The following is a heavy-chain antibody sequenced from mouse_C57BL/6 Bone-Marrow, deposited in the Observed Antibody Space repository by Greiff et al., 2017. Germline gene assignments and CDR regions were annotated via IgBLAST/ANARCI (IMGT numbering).Heavy chain of an antibody. V-gene: IGHV1-81*01. CDR2: IYPRSGNT. D-gene: IGHD2-4*01. J-gene: IGHJ3*01. CDR3: ARSGNDYSWFAY. CDR1: GYTFTSYG. Sequence: VQLQESGAELARPGASVKLSCKASGYTFTSYGISWVKQRTGQGLEWIGEIYPRSGNTYYNEKFKGKATLTADKSSSTAYMELRSLTSEDSAVYFCARSGNDYSWFAYWGQGTRVTVTA.